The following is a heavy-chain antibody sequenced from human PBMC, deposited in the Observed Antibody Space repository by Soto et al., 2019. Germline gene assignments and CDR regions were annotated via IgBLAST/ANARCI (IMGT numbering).Heavy chain of an antibody. CDR1: GDSISSGGFS. V-gene: IGHV4-30-2*01. D-gene: IGHD5-12*01. J-gene: IGHJ4*02. CDR2: IYHSGST. CDR3: AAGGGLPRYY. Sequence: SETLSLTCAVSGDSISSGGFSWSWIRQPPGKGLEWIGYIYHSGSTYYNPSLKSRVTISVDRSKNQFSLKLSSVTAADTAVYYCAAGGGLPRYYWGQGTLVTVSS.